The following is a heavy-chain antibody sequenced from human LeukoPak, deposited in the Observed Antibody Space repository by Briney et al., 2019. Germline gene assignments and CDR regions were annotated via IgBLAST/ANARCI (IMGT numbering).Heavy chain of an antibody. D-gene: IGHD3-16*01. CDR3: ATERLGLYYFDY. CDR1: GYTFTGYY. CDR2: INPNSGGT. Sequence: ASVKVSCKASGYTFTGYYMHWVRQAPGQGLEWMGWINPNSGGTNYAQKFQGRVTMTRDTSISTAYMELSGLRSDDTAVYYCATERLGLYYFDYWGQGTLVTVSS. J-gene: IGHJ4*02. V-gene: IGHV1-2*02.